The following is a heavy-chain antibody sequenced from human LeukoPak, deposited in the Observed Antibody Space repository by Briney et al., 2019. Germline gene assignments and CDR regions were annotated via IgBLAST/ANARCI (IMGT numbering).Heavy chain of an antibody. CDR1: GFTFSNYA. CDR2: VSYDGSNI. Sequence: GGSLRLSCAASGFTFSNYAMHWVRQAPGKGLEWVAVVSYDGSNIYYADSVKGRFTISRDNSKNTLYLQVNSLRAEDTAVYYCARSNTEYTSSSTGFYDPWGQGTLVTASS. CDR3: ARSNTEYTSSSTGFYDP. J-gene: IGHJ5*02. D-gene: IGHD6-6*01. V-gene: IGHV3-30-3*01.